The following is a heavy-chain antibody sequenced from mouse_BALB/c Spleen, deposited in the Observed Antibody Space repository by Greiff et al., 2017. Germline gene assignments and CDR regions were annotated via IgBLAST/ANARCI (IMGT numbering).Heavy chain of an antibody. Sequence: EVKLQESGPGLVKPSQSLSLTCTVTGYSITSDYAWNWIRQFPGNKLEWMGYISYSGSTSYNPSLKSRISITRDTSKNQFFLQLNSVTTEDTATYYCARGGLRDYYAMDYWGQGTSVTVSS. CDR1: GYSITSDYA. CDR2: ISYSGST. D-gene: IGHD1-1*01. V-gene: IGHV3-2*02. J-gene: IGHJ4*01. CDR3: ARGGLRDYYAMDY.